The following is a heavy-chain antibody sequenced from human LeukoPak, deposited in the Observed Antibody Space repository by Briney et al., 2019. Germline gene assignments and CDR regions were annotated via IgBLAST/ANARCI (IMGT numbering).Heavy chain of an antibody. Sequence: SETLSLTCTVSGGSISSYYWSWIRQPPGKGLEWIGYIYTSGSTNYNSSLKSRVTISVDTSKNQFSPKLSSVTAADTAVYYCARLGYSGSLYYFDYWGQGTLVTVSS. CDR3: ARLGYSGSLYYFDY. D-gene: IGHD1-26*01. J-gene: IGHJ4*02. V-gene: IGHV4-4*09. CDR1: GGSISSYY. CDR2: IYTSGST.